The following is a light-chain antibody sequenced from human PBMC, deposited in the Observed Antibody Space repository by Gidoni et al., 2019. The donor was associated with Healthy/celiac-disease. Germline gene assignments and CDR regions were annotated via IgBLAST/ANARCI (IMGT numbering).Light chain of an antibody. CDR3: SSYTSSSVV. V-gene: IGLV2-14*01. CDR1: SSDVGGYNY. CDR2: EVS. Sequence: QSALTQPASVSGSPGQSLTISCTGTSSDVGGYNYVSWYQQHPGKAPKLMIYEVSNRPSGVSTRFSGSKSGNTASLTISGLQAEDEADYYCSSYTSSSVVFGGGTKLTVL. J-gene: IGLJ2*01.